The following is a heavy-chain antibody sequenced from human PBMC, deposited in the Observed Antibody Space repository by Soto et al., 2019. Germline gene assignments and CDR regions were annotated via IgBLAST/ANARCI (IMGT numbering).Heavy chain of an antibody. CDR3: ALGGSGSYNWFDP. Sequence: VKVSCKASGYTFTSYDINWVRQAPGQGLEWMGRIIPILGIANYAQKFQGRVTITADKSTSTAYMELSSLRSEDTAVYYCALGGSGSYNWFDPWGQGTLVTVSS. CDR1: GYTFTSYD. D-gene: IGHD3-10*01. CDR2: IIPILGIA. J-gene: IGHJ5*02. V-gene: IGHV1-69*10.